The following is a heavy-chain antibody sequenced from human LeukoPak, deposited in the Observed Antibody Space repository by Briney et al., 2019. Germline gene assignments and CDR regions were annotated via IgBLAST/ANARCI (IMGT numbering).Heavy chain of an antibody. V-gene: IGHV3-23*01. CDR2: TSPSGDLT. CDR1: GFTFSNYA. D-gene: IGHD2-2*01. CDR3: AKDRAPAAGDDAFDI. J-gene: IGHJ3*02. Sequence: PGGSLRLSCRASGFTFSNYAMRWVRQAPGKGLEWVSATSPSGDLTYYTDSVKGRFTVSRDNSKNTLYLQMNSLRAEDTAVYYCAKDRAPAAGDDAFDIWGQGTMVTVSS.